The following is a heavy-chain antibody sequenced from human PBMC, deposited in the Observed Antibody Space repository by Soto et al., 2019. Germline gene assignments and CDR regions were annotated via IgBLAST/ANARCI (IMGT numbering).Heavy chain of an antibody. CDR3: AKDSGYQLPDNYFYYGLDV. V-gene: IGHV3-30*18. Sequence: GGSVRLSCAASGFTFTSHAMHWVRQTPGKGLEWVAAIPYDEIDKKYASSVKGRFTVSRDNVKNTLSLQMNSLRPEDTAVYYCAKDSGYQLPDNYFYYGLDVWGQGTTVTVSS. CDR2: IPYDEIDK. CDR1: GFTFTSHA. D-gene: IGHD2-2*01. J-gene: IGHJ6*02.